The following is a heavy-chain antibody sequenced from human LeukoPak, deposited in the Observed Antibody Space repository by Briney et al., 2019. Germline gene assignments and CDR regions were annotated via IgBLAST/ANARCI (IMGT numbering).Heavy chain of an antibody. CDR2: ISWNSGSI. CDR1: GSTFDDYA. D-gene: IGHD2-15*01. CDR3: AKDGRYCSGGSCERRPFDY. Sequence: GRSLRLSCAASGSTFDDYAMHWVRQAPGKGLEWVSGISWNSGSIGYADSVKGRFTISRDNAKNSLYLQMNSLRAEDTALYYCAKDGRYCSGGSCERRPFDYWGQGTLVTVSS. V-gene: IGHV3-9*01. J-gene: IGHJ4*02.